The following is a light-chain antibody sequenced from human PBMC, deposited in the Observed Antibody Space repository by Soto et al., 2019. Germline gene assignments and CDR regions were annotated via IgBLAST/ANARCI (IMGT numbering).Light chain of an antibody. CDR3: SSYTTGGSYV. CDR2: DVS. J-gene: IGLJ1*01. V-gene: IGLV2-14*01. Sequence: QSALTQPASVSGSPGLSIAISCTGTSSDVGGYNSVSWYQQHPGKAPKLMIYDVSNRPSGVSNRFSGSKSGNTASLNISGLQAEDEGDYYCSSYTTGGSYVFGTGTKLTVL. CDR1: SSDVGGYNS.